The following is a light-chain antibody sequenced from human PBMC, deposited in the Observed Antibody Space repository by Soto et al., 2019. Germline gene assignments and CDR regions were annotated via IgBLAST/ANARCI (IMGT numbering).Light chain of an antibody. CDR2: DVS. V-gene: IGLV2-14*01. J-gene: IGLJ2*01. Sequence: QSALTQPASVSGSPGQSITFSCTGTSNDIGGYNYVSWYQQHPGKAPKLMIFDVSNRPSGVSYRFSGSKSGNTASLTISGLQAEDEADYYCSSYTSSSTLLFCGGTKLTVL. CDR1: SNDIGGYNY. CDR3: SSYTSSSTLL.